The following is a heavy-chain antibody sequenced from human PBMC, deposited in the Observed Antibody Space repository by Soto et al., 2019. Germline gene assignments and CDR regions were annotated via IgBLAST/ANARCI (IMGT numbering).Heavy chain of an antibody. D-gene: IGHD2-2*01. CDR1: GFSLSADGVG. CDR3: AHAYGGTSWPNDAFDV. CDR2: IYWDDDT. Sequence: ITLKESGPPLVKPTQTLTLTCSFSGFSLSADGVGVGWIRQPPGKALAWLALIYWDDDTRDRPSLKSRLTTTKDSSKNQVVLTMTNMDPVDTATYYCAHAYGGTSWPNDAFDVWGQGTVVTVSS. V-gene: IGHV2-5*02. J-gene: IGHJ3*01.